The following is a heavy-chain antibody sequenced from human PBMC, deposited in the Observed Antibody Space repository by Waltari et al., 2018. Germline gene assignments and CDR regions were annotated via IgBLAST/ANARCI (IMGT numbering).Heavy chain of an antibody. J-gene: IGHJ3*02. D-gene: IGHD3-22*01. V-gene: IGHV4-4*07. CDR3: ARHLQYYYDSSCYGAFDI. Sequence: QVQLQESGPGLVKPSETLSLNCTVSGGSISSYYWRWIRQPAGKGLEWIGRIYTSGSTNYNPSLKSRVTMSVDTSKNQFSLKLSSVTAADTAVYYCARHLQYYYDSSCYGAFDIWGQGTMVTVSS. CDR1: GGSISSYY. CDR2: IYTSGST.